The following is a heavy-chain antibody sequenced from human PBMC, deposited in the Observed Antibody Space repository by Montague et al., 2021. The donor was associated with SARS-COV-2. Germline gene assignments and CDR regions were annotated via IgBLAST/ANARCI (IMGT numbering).Heavy chain of an antibody. CDR2: IYESGTT. J-gene: IGHJ4*03. CDR1: GDSIDSSASY. CDR3: ARGEGEEFRMVIFLPYLYC. Sequence: SETLSLTCSVSGDSIDSSASYWGWVRQTPGKGLEWIGNIYESGTTSYNPSLGSRVTISVDSSNNQFSLTLTSVTAADTAVYYCARGEGEEFRMVIFLPYLYCWGHGARVTVSS. V-gene: IGHV4-39*07. D-gene: IGHD2-21*01.